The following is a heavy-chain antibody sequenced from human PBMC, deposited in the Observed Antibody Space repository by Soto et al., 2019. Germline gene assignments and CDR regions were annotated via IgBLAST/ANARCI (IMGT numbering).Heavy chain of an antibody. Sequence: GGALRLSSAFSVFTFSNYYIHWVRHSPGKWLEWVSSIRSGRDTFYADSVKGRFSISRDDATSSVSLQMNSLRGEDTAVYFCAREETAWPVAYGFDVWGQGTTISVSS. V-gene: IGHV3-21*01. J-gene: IGHJ6*02. CDR1: VFTFSNYY. CDR3: AREETAWPVAYGFDV. CDR2: IRSGRDT.